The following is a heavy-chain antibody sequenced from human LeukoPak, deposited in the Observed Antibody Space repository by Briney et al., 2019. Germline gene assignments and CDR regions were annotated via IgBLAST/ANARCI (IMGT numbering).Heavy chain of an antibody. CDR2: IYYSGST. CDR3: ARTYYYDSSGYSEFRFDY. CDR1: GGSVSSYY. J-gene: IGHJ4*02. D-gene: IGHD3-22*01. V-gene: IGHV4-59*02. Sequence: SETLSLTCTVSGGSVSSYYWSWIRQPPGKGLEWIGYIYYSGSTNYNPSLKSRVTISVDTSKNQFSLKLSSVTAADTAVYYCARTYYYDSSGYSEFRFDYWGQGTLVTVSS.